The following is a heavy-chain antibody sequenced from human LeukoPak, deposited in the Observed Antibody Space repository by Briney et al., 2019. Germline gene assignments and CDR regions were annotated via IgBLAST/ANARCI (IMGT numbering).Heavy chain of an antibody. D-gene: IGHD1-26*01. J-gene: IGHJ5*02. CDR3: AREWWELLNWFDP. Sequence: PSETLSLTCTVSGGSISSYYWSWIRQPAGKGLEWIGRIYTSGSTNYNPSLNSRVTMSVDTSKNQCSLKLSSVTAADTAVYYCAREWWELLNWFDPWGQGTLVTVSS. CDR1: GGSISSYY. CDR2: IYTSGST. V-gene: IGHV4-4*07.